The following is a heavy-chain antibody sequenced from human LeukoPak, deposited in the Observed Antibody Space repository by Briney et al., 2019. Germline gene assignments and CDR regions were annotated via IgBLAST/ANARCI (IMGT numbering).Heavy chain of an antibody. J-gene: IGHJ6*04. CDR2: IKQDGSKI. CDR1: GFTLSSYW. CDR3: ARDDYELGYSTGTTCSAASD. D-gene: IGHD2-8*02. V-gene: IGHV3-7*01. Sequence: GGSLRLSCAASGFTLSSYWMSWVRQAPGKGLEWLADIKQDGSKIYYADSVKGRFTISRGNAKNSLYLQMNSLRAEDTAVYYCARDDYELGYSTGTTCSAASDRGEGTTVTVSS.